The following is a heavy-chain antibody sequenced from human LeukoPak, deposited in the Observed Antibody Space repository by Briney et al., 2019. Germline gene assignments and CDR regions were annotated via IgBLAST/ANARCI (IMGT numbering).Heavy chain of an antibody. J-gene: IGHJ6*02. Sequence: GGSLRLSCAASGFTFTSYSMNWVRQAPGKGLEWVASINHNGNVNYYVDSVKGRFTISRDNAKNSLYLQMSNLRAEDTAVYFCARGGGLDVWGQGATVTVSS. CDR2: INHNGNVN. V-gene: IGHV3-7*03. CDR1: GFTFTSYS. D-gene: IGHD3-16*01. CDR3: ARGGGLDV.